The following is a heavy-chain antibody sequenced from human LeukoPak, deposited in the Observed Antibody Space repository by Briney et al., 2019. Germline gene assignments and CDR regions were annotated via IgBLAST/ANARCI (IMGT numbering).Heavy chain of an antibody. Sequence: PGGSLRLSCAASGFTFSSYGMHWVRQAPGKGLEWVAVIWYDGSNKYYADSVKGRFTISRDNSKNTLYLQMNSLRAEDTAVYYCAKDPDRWFGDQTFDYWGQGTLVTVSS. CDR1: GFTFSSYG. D-gene: IGHD3-10*01. CDR2: IWYDGSNK. CDR3: AKDPDRWFGDQTFDY. J-gene: IGHJ4*02. V-gene: IGHV3-30*02.